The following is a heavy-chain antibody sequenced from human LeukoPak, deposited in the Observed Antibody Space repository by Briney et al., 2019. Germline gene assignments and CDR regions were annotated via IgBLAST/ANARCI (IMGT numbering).Heavy chain of an antibody. CDR1: GRSISSYY. CDR3: ASTRGY. J-gene: IGHJ4*02. V-gene: IGHV4-59*07. Sequence: SGTLSLTCTVSGRSISSYYWSWIRQPPGKGLEWIGYIYYSGSTNYNPSLKSRVTMSVDTSKNQFSLKLSSVTAADTAVYYCASTRGYWGQGTLVTVSS. CDR2: IYYSGST.